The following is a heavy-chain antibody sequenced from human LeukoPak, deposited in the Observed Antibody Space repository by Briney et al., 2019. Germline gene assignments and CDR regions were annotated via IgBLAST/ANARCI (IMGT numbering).Heavy chain of an antibody. CDR2: INHSGST. J-gene: IGHJ5*02. D-gene: IGHD2-2*01. Sequence: SETLSLTCAVYGGSFSGYYWSWIRQPPGKGLEWIGEINHSGSTNYNPSLKSRVTISVDTSKNQFSLKLSSVTAADTAVYYCARGRPSYPLPPRGWFDPWGQGTLVTVSS. CDR3: ARGRPSYPLPPRGWFDP. CDR1: GGSFSGYY. V-gene: IGHV4-34*01.